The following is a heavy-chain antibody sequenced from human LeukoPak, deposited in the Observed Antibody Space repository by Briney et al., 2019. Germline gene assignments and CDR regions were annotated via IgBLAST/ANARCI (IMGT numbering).Heavy chain of an antibody. J-gene: IGHJ4*02. CDR1: EITFSRYS. CDR2: ISSSSTTT. Sequence: PGGSLRLSCAVYEITFSRYSMNWVRQAPGKGLELVSYISSSSTTTYYADSVKGRFTISRDNARNLVYLEMHSLRAEDTALYYCALGWYAIDYWGQGTLVTVPS. D-gene: IGHD6-19*01. CDR3: ALGWYAIDY. V-gene: IGHV3-48*04.